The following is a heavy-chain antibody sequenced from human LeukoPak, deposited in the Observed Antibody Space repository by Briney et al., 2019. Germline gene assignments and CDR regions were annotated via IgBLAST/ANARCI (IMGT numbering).Heavy chain of an antibody. CDR2: SSSTI. CDR3: AKAYSSSWYREFDY. V-gene: IGHV3-23*01. J-gene: IGHJ4*02. Sequence: SSSTIYYADSVKGRFTISRDNSKNTLYLQMNSLRAEDTAVYYCAKAYSSSWYREFDYWGQGTLVTVSS. D-gene: IGHD6-13*01.